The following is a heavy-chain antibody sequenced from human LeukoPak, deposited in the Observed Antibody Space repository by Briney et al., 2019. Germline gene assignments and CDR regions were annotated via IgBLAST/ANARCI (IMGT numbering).Heavy chain of an antibody. CDR3: AKDTDYDTSGSGYFRYYYGMDV. Sequence: GGSLRLSCAASGFIFSRFGMNWVRQAPGEGLEWVAVISYSGSNKAYVDSVKGRFSISRDNSKNTVYLQMNSLRSEDTAVYYCAKDTDYDTSGSGYFRYYYGMDVWGQGTTVTVSS. CDR2: ISYSGSNK. J-gene: IGHJ6*02. D-gene: IGHD3-22*01. V-gene: IGHV3-30*18. CDR1: GFIFSRFG.